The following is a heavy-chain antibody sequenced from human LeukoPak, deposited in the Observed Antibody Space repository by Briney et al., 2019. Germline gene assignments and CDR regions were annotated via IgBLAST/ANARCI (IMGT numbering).Heavy chain of an antibody. J-gene: IGHJ4*02. CDR1: GFIFSIYS. Sequence: GGSLRLSCAACGFIFSIYSVTWVRQAPGKGLESVSSISSSSSYIYYADSLRGRFTISRDNAKNSLYLQVNSLRAEDTAVYYCARGSETFDYWGQGTLVTGSS. V-gene: IGHV3-21*01. CDR3: ARGSETFDY. CDR2: ISSSSSYI.